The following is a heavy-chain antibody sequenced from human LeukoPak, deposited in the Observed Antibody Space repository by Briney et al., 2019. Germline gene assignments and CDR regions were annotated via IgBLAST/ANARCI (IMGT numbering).Heavy chain of an antibody. CDR2: ISAYNGNT. D-gene: IGHD6-13*01. Sequence: VASVKVSCKASGYTLTSYGISCVRQAPGQGLEWRGWISAYNGNTNYAQRLQGKVTMTTDTSTSTAYMELRSLGSDDTAVYYCARAEYSSSWYSFKSLVGYFDYWGQGTLVGVSS. CDR3: ARAEYSSSWYSFKSLVGYFDY. CDR1: GYTLTSYG. J-gene: IGHJ4*02. V-gene: IGHV1-18*01.